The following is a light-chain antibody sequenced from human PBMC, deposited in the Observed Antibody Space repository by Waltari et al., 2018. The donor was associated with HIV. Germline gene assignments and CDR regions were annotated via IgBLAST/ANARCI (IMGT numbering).Light chain of an antibody. CDR3: ASRDNNGKRVL. V-gene: IGLV3-19*01. J-gene: IGLJ3*02. CDR1: SLKNYY. CDR2: DKN. Sequence: SSELTQDPIVSVTLVQKVTTTCQGDSLKNYYVSWHQLKPGQAPILVIYDKNTRPSGIPDRFSGSTSGNTASLTITGSQAEDEADYFCASRDNNGKRVLFGGGTKLTVL.